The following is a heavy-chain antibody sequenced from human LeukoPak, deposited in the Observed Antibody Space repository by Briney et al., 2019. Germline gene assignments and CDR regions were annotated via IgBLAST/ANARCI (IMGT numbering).Heavy chain of an antibody. V-gene: IGHV4-34*01. Sequence: PSETLSLTCAVYGGSFSGYYWSWIRQPPGKGLGWIGEINHSGSTNYNPSLKSRVTISVDTSKNQFSLKLSSVTAADTAVYYCASLTMTTVDYWGQGTLVTVSS. CDR1: GGSFSGYY. D-gene: IGHD4-11*01. J-gene: IGHJ4*02. CDR2: INHSGST. CDR3: ASLTMTTVDY.